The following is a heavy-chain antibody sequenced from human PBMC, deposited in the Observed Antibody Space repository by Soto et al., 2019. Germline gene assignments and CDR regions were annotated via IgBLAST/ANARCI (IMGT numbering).Heavy chain of an antibody. Sequence: EVQLVESGGGLVQPGGSLRLSCAASVFTFRNYSMNWVRQVPGKGLEWVSYISGSGDTIYYVDSVKGRFTISRDNAKNSLYLQMNSLRDEDTAMYYCARGGTYYDFWSGYPYWGQGSLVTVSS. CDR3: ARGGTYYDFWSGYPY. V-gene: IGHV3-48*02. J-gene: IGHJ4*02. D-gene: IGHD3-3*01. CDR1: VFTFRNYS. CDR2: ISGSGDTI.